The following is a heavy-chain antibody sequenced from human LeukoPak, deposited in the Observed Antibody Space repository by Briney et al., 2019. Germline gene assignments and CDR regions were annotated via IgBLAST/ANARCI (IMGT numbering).Heavy chain of an antibody. D-gene: IGHD3-22*01. CDR1: GFTFSDYY. J-gene: IGHJ5*02. V-gene: IGHV3-11*01. CDR3: ARDRYYDSSGYYGP. CDR2: ISSSGSTI. Sequence: KAGGSLRLSCAASGFTFSDYYMSWIHQAPGKGLEWVSYISSSGSTIYYADSVKGRFTISRDNAKNSLYLQMNSLRAEDTAVYYCARDRYYDSSGYYGPWDQGTLVTVSS.